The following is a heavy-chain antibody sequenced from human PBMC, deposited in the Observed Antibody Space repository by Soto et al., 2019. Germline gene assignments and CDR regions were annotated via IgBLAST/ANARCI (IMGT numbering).Heavy chain of an antibody. Sequence: GESLKISCAASGFTFSSYWMSWVRQAPGKGLEWVANIKQDGSEKYYVDSVKGRFTISRDNAKNSLYLQMNSLRAEDTAVYYCARAALNYGDYWDFDYWGQGTLVTVSS. CDR1: GFTFSSYW. J-gene: IGHJ4*02. CDR2: IKQDGSEK. V-gene: IGHV3-7*01. CDR3: ARAALNYGDYWDFDY. D-gene: IGHD4-17*01.